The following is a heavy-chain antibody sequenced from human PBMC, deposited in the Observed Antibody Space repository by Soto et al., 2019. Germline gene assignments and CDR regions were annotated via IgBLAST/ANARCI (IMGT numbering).Heavy chain of an antibody. D-gene: IGHD6-19*01. CDR3: ARSTDSSGWRFDS. CDR2: IYYSGST. J-gene: IGHJ4*02. V-gene: IGHV4-61*08. Sequence: SETLSLTCTVSGGSISSGGYYWSWIRQHPGKGLEWIGYIYYSGSTNYNPSLKSRVAISVDTSKNQFSLNLSSVTAADTAVYYCARSTDSSGWRFDSWGQGTQVTVSS. CDR1: GGSISSGGYY.